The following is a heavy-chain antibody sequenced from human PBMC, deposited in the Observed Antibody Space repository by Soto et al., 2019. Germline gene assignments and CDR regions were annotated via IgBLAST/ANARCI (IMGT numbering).Heavy chain of an antibody. Sequence: SVKVSCKASGGTFSSYAISWVRQAPGQGLEWMGGIIPIFGTANYAQKFQGRVTITADESTSTDYMELSSLRSEDTAVYYCARVRSSSPYYYYGMDVWGQGTTVTVSS. CDR3: ARVRSSSPYYYYGMDV. CDR1: GGTFSSYA. CDR2: IIPIFGTA. J-gene: IGHJ6*02. V-gene: IGHV1-69*13. D-gene: IGHD6-6*01.